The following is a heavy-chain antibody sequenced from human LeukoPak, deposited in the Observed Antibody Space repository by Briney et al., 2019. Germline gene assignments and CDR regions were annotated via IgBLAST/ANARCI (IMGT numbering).Heavy chain of an antibody. V-gene: IGHV4-39*01. D-gene: IGHD3-3*01. J-gene: IGHJ4*02. CDR1: GGSISSSSYD. CDR3: ARRYDFWSGYPPPLDY. Sequence: SETLSLTCTVSGGSISSSSYDWGWIRQPPGKGLEWIGSIYYSGSTYYNPSLKSRFTISVDTSKNQFSLKLSSVTAADTSVYYCARRYDFWSGYPPPLDYWGQGTLVTVSS. CDR2: IYYSGST.